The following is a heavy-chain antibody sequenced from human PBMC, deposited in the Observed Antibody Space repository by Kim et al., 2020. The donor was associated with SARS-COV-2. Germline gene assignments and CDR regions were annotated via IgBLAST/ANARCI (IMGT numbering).Heavy chain of an antibody. Sequence: GESLQISCKGSGYSFTSYWISWVRQMSGKGLEWMGRIDPSDSYTNYSPSFQGHVTISADKSISTAYLQWSSLKASDTAMYYCARHFGTAGLLNWFDPWGQGTLVTVSS. J-gene: IGHJ5*02. V-gene: IGHV5-10-1*01. CDR2: IDPSDSYT. CDR3: ARHFGTAGLLNWFDP. D-gene: IGHD2-21*02. CDR1: GYSFTSYW.